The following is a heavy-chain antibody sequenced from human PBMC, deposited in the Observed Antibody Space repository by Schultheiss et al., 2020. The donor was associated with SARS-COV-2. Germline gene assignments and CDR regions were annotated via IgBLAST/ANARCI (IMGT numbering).Heavy chain of an antibody. V-gene: IGHV3-23*01. D-gene: IGHD6-19*01. CDR1: GFTFSDYY. CDR3: AKGKSSGWFRHFDY. Sequence: GGSLRLSCAASGFTFSDYYMSWVRQAPGKGLEWVSAISGSGGSTYYADSVKGRFTISRDNSKNTLYLQMNSLRAEDTAVYYCAKGKSSGWFRHFDYWGQGTLVTVS. CDR2: ISGSGGST. J-gene: IGHJ4*02.